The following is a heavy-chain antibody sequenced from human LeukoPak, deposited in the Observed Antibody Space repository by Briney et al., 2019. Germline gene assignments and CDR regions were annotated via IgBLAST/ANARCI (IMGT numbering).Heavy chain of an antibody. V-gene: IGHV4-59*08. CDR3: ARHPPRYSSGNDVFDI. D-gene: IGHD6-19*01. J-gene: IGHJ3*02. Sequence: SETLSLTCTVSGGSISTYYWSWIRQPPGKGLEWIGYIFYSGNTKYNPSLKGRVTISVDPSKNQVSLKLNSVTAADTAVYYCARHPPRYSSGNDVFDIWGQGTMVTVSS. CDR1: GGSISTYY. CDR2: IFYSGNT.